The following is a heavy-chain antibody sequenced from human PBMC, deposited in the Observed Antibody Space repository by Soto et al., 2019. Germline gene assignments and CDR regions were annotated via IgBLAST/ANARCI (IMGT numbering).Heavy chain of an antibody. J-gene: IGHJ6*02. CDR3: ARGRPLEGDTDYYYHYCGMDV. CDR2: IISIFGTT. Sequence: QVQLVQSGAEVKKPGSSVKVSCKASGGTLSSYAISCVRQAPGQGLEWMGGIISIFGTTNYAQKFQGRVTITADDSKSASNMELSSLRYEDAAVNHGARGRPLEGDTDYYYHYCGMDVWCQGTTVIVAS. CDR1: GGTLSSYA. D-gene: IGHD2-21*01. V-gene: IGHV1-69*01.